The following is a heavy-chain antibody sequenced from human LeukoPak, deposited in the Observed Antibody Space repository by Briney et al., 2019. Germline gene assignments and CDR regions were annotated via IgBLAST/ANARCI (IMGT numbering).Heavy chain of an antibody. CDR3: ARENDYYGSGSYFGHFDY. J-gene: IGHJ4*02. CDR2: FYYSGST. D-gene: IGHD3-10*01. CDR1: GGSISSYY. V-gene: IGHV4-59*01. Sequence: SETLSLTCTVSGGSISSYYWSWIRQPPGKGLEWFGYFYYSGSTNYNPSLKSRVTISVDTSKNQFSLKLSSVTAADTAVYYCARENDYYGSGSYFGHFDYWGQGTLVTVSS.